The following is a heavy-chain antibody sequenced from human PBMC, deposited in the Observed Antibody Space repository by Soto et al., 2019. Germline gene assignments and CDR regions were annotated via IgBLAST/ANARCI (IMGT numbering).Heavy chain of an antibody. D-gene: IGHD2-2*01. J-gene: IGHJ6*02. CDR1: GFTFNSHG. Sequence: QVQLVEAGGGVVQPGRSLRLSCGASGFTFNSHGMHWVRQAPGKGLEWVAVISYEGSNSFYAESVKGRFTISRDNSKNTLDLQMNSLSREDTAVYYCARGAEYQLLSRDYFYGMDVWGQGTTVTVSS. CDR2: ISYEGSNS. CDR3: ARGAEYQLLSRDYFYGMDV. V-gene: IGHV3-30*03.